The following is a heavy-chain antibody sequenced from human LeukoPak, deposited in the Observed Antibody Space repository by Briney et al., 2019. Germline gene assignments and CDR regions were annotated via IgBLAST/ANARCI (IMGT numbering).Heavy chain of an antibody. J-gene: IGHJ4*02. Sequence: SETLSLTCTVSGGSVSSGSYYWSWIRQPPGKGLEWIGYIYYSGSTNYNPSLKSRVTISVDTSKNQFSLKLSSVTAADTAVYYCARGYCSSTSCPPGYWGQGTLVIVSS. D-gene: IGHD2-2*01. V-gene: IGHV4-61*01. CDR1: GGSVSSGSYY. CDR2: IYYSGST. CDR3: ARGYCSSTSCPPGY.